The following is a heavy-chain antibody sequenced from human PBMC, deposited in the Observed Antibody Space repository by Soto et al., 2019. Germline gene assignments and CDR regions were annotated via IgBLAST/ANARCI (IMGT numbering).Heavy chain of an antibody. V-gene: IGHV3-33*01. J-gene: IGHJ6*02. CDR1: GFTFSNYG. CDR3: ARDDEYSGNGMDV. Sequence: QVQLVESGGGVVQPGRSLRLSCAASGFTFSNYGMHWVRQAPGKGLEWVAVILNDGSNTYHADSVKDRVTISRDNSKNMLYLQMNSLRAEDTAVHYCARDDEYSGNGMDVWGQGTTVTVS. D-gene: IGHD3-10*01. CDR2: ILNDGSNT.